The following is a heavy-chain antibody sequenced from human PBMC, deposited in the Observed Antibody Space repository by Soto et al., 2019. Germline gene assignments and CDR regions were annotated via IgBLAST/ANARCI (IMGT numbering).Heavy chain of an antibody. V-gene: IGHV3-23*01. CDR3: AKVLEDIVVVVAAAVDY. CDR1: GFTFSSYA. D-gene: IGHD2-15*01. CDR2: ISGSGGST. J-gene: IGHJ4*02. Sequence: GGSLRLSCAASGFTFSSYAMSWVRQAPGKGLEWVSAISGSGGSTYYADSVKGRFTISRDNSKNTLYLQMNSLRAEDTAVYYCAKVLEDIVVVVAAAVDYWGQGTLVTVSS.